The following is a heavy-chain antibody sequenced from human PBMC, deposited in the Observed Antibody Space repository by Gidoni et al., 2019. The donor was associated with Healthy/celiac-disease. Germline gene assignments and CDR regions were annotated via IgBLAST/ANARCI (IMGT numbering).Heavy chain of an antibody. CDR2: INHSGST. Sequence: QVQLQQWGAGLLKPSETLSLTCAVYGGSFSGYYWSWIRQPPGKGLEWIREINHSGSTNYNPSLKRRVTISVDTAKNQFSLKLSSVTAADTAVYDCARGGGSPNDYWGQGTLVTVSS. V-gene: IGHV4-34*01. CDR3: ARGGGSPNDY. CDR1: GGSFSGYY. J-gene: IGHJ4*02. D-gene: IGHD1-26*01.